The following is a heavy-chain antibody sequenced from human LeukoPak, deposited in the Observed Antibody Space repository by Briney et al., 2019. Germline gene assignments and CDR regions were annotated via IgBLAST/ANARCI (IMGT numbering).Heavy chain of an antibody. V-gene: IGHV3-11*01. J-gene: IGHJ4*02. Sequence: GRSLRLSCAASGFMFSGHYMSWIRQAPGKGLEWISYITNSGDFVNYADSVKGRFTISRDNAKNSLYLQMNSLRAEDTAVYYCAREARATPDFWGQGTVVTVSS. CDR3: AREARATPDF. CDR1: GFMFSGHY. D-gene: IGHD1-26*01. CDR2: ITNSGDFV.